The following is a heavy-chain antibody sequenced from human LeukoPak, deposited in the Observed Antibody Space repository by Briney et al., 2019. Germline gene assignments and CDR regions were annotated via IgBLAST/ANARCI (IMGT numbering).Heavy chain of an antibody. J-gene: IGHJ5*02. Sequence: GGSLRLSCAASGFTFSDYYMSWIRQAPGKGLEWVSYISSSGSTIYYADSVKGRFTISRDNAKNSLYLQMNSLRAEDTAVYYCARDMNEPKWFGETGDEVPRSHWFDPWGQGTLVTVSS. CDR1: GFTFSDYY. CDR3: ARDMNEPKWFGETGDEVPRSHWFDP. D-gene: IGHD3-10*01. CDR2: ISSSGSTI. V-gene: IGHV3-11*01.